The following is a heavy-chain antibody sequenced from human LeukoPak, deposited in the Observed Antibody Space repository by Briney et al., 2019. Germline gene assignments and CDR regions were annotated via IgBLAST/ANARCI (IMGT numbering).Heavy chain of an antibody. CDR1: GYTFTSYD. CDR3: ARGRSTGYPYYFEY. J-gene: IGHJ4*02. CDR2: MNPNSGST. D-gene: IGHD5-12*01. Sequence: GASVKVSCTASGYTFTSYDINWVRQATGQGLEWMGWMNPNSGSTGYAQKFQGRVTITRNTSISTAYMGLSGLRSEDTAVYYCARGRSTGYPYYFEYWGQGTLVTVSS. V-gene: IGHV1-8*03.